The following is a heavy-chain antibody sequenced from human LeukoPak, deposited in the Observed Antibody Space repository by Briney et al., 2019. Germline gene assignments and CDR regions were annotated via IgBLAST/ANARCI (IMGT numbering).Heavy chain of an antibody. V-gene: IGHV4-30-2*01. CDR3: ARSEDSGSYFSFDY. CDR2: ISHRGST. CDR1: GDYINNGGHY. Sequence: SETLSLTCSVSGDYINNGGHYWSWIRQPPGKTLEYIGYISHRGSTYYNPSLKSRLTISVDGSRNQFSLKLRSVTAADTAVYYCARSEDSGSYFSFDYWGQGTLVTVSS. D-gene: IGHD1-26*01. J-gene: IGHJ4*02.